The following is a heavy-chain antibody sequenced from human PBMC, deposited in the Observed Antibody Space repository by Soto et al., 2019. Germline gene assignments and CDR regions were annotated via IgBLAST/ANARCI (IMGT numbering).Heavy chain of an antibody. V-gene: IGHV4-31*03. CDR3: ARGGSDLPAAMFFVGFDY. CDR1: GGSISSGGYY. D-gene: IGHD2-2*01. J-gene: IGHJ4*02. Sequence: QVQLQESGPGLVKPSQTLSLTCTVSGGSISSGGYYWSWIRQHPGKGLEWIGYIYYSGSTYYNPSLKSRVTISVDTSKNQFSLKLSSVTAADTAVYYCARGGSDLPAAMFFVGFDYWGQGTLVTVSS. CDR2: IYYSGST.